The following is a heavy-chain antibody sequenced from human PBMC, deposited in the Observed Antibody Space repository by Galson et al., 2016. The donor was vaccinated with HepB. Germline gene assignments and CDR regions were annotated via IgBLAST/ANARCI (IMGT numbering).Heavy chain of an antibody. D-gene: IGHD3-16*01. CDR2: MYYSGSS. J-gene: IGHJ3*02. V-gene: IGHV4-39*01. Sequence: PPGKGLEWIGSMYYSGSSDYNPSLKSRVAISEDTSKNQFSLKVASVIAADTAVYYCATIWDSRYGAFEIWGQGTMVTVSS. CDR3: ATIWDSRYGAFEI.